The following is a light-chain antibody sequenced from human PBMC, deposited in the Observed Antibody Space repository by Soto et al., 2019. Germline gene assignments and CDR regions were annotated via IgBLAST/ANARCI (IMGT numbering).Light chain of an antibody. CDR2: EVN. Sequence: QSALTQPPSASGSPGQSVAISRSGTSGDVGGYNYVSWYQQHPGKAPKLIIYEVNKRPSGVPDRFSGSKSGNTASLTVSGLQAEDEADYYCSSHAASGVFGGGTKVTVL. CDR1: SGDVGGYNY. J-gene: IGLJ3*02. V-gene: IGLV2-8*01. CDR3: SSHAASGV.